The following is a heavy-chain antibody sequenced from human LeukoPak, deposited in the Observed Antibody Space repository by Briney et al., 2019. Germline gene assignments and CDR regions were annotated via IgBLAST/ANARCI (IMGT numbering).Heavy chain of an antibody. Sequence: GGSLRLSCAASGFTVSSNYMSWVRQAPGKGLEWVSLINSGGTTYYADSVKGRFTISSDNSMNTLYLQMNSLRAEDTAVYFCARDRDDFVRGAAFLDYRGRGTLVTVSS. V-gene: IGHV3-53*01. CDR3: ARDRDDFVRGAAFLDY. CDR1: GFTVSSNY. CDR2: INSGGTT. D-gene: IGHD3-10*01. J-gene: IGHJ4*02.